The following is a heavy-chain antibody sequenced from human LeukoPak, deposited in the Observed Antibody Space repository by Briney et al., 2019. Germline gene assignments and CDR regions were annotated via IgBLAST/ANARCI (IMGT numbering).Heavy chain of an antibody. CDR2: ISGSGGRT. Sequence: GGSLRLSCAASGFTFNIHAMSWVRQAPGKGLEWVSHISGSGGRTYYADSVKGRFTIYRDTSQNTLYLQMSSLRVEDTAVYYCAKESPALDSGGYLAWGPKPYKPTRRGAYFDSWGQGTLVTVSS. CDR3: AKESPALDSGGYLAWGPKPYKPTRRGAYFDS. J-gene: IGHJ4*02. V-gene: IGHV3-23*01. D-gene: IGHD5-12*01. CDR1: GFTFNIHA.